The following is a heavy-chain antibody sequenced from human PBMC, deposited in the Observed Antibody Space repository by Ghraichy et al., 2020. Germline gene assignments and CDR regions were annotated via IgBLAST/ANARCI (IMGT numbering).Heavy chain of an antibody. CDR1: GFTFSSYA. D-gene: IGHD3-10*01. CDR3: AKDPITMVRGVIITDNWFDP. V-gene: IGHV3-23*01. CDR2: ISGSGGST. J-gene: IGHJ5*02. Sequence: GESLNISCAASGFTFSSYAMSWVRQAPGKGLEWVSAISGSGGSTYYADSVKGRFTISRDNSKNTLYLQMNSLRAEDTAVYYCAKDPITMVRGVIITDNWFDPWGQGTLVTVSS.